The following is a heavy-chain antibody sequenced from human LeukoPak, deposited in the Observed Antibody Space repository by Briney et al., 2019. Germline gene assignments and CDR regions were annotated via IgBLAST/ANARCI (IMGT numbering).Heavy chain of an antibody. J-gene: IGHJ6*02. Sequence: ASVKVSCKASGYTFTGYYMHWVRQAPGQGLEWMGWINPNSGGTNYAQKFQGRVTMTRDTSISTAYMELSRLRSDDTAVYYCARDPSAPYYYGSGSYFPGGYYYYYGMDVWGQGTTVTVSS. V-gene: IGHV1-2*02. CDR2: INPNSGGT. CDR3: ARDPSAPYYYGSGSYFPGGYYYYYGMDV. D-gene: IGHD3-10*01. CDR1: GYTFTGYY.